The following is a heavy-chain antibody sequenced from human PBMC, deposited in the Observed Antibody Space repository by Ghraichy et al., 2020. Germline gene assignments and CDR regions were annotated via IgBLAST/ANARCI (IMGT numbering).Heavy chain of an antibody. V-gene: IGHV3-23*01. D-gene: IGHD1-14*01. CDR1: GFTFSSHA. Sequence: GGSLRLSCAASGFTFSSHAMYWVRQAPGEGLEWISGISDGGVATYYADSVKGRFTVSRDDAKNTLSLQMSGLRAEDTALYYCTRRTTPGPNFDYWGQGTLVTVSS. J-gene: IGHJ4*02. CDR3: TRRTTPGPNFDY. CDR2: ISDGGVAT.